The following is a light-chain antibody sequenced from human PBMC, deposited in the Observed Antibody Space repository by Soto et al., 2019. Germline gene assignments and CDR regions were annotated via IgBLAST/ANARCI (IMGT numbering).Light chain of an antibody. Sequence: QSVLTRPPAASGSPAPSVTISCTGTSSDIGGYNFVSGYQHRPGNAPKLMIYEVTKRPSGVPDRFSGARSGNTAFLTVAGRLAEEEPDFYCASYAGGNQVFGTGTKVTVL. CDR1: SSDIGGYNF. CDR2: EVT. V-gene: IGLV2-8*01. J-gene: IGLJ1*01. CDR3: ASYAGGNQV.